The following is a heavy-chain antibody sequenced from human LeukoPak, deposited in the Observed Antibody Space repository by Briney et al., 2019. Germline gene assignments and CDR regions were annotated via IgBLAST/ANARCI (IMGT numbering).Heavy chain of an antibody. CDR1: GFTLSRCW. CDR3: ARDLNRRVFTDY. V-gene: IGHV3-74*01. CDR2: INSDGRDT. Sequence: AGGSLRLSCEASGFTLSRCWMHWVRQAPGKGLVCVARINSDGRDTIYGDSVKGRFTISRDNAKNTLYLQMDSLRAEDTAVYYCARDLNRRVFTDYWGQGALVTVAS. J-gene: IGHJ4*02.